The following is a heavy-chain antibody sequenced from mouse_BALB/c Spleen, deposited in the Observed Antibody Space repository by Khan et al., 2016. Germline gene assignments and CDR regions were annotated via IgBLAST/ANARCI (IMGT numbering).Heavy chain of an antibody. CDR2: IKTETGAP. D-gene: IGHD2-14*01. CDR3: ARRVRWYFDV. V-gene: IGHV9-2-1*01. Sequence: QIQLVQSGPELKKPGETVKISCKASGFTFTDYSLHWVKQAPGKGLKWMGWIKTETGAPTYADDFKGRFAFSLETSASTAYLQINNLKSEDTATYFCARRVRWYFDVWGAGTTVTVSS. J-gene: IGHJ1*01. CDR1: GFTFTDYS.